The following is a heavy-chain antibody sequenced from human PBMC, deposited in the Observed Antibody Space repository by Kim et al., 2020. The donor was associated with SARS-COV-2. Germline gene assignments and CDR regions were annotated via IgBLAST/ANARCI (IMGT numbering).Heavy chain of an antibody. V-gene: IGHV1-24*01. Sequence: AQKFQGRVTMTEDTSTDTAYMELSSLRSEDTAVYYCATEFGAYCGGDCNYWGQGTLVTVSS. J-gene: IGHJ4*02. CDR3: ATEFGAYCGGDCNY. D-gene: IGHD2-21*02.